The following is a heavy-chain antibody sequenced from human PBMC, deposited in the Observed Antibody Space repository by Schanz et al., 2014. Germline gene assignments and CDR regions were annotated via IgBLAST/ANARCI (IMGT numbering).Heavy chain of an antibody. V-gene: IGHV3-21*01. Sequence: EVQLMESGGGLVQPGGSLRLSCAASGFMFSSFAMTWVRQAPGRGLEWVSSISTSGTYMYIADSLKGRLTISRDNAKNSLYLEMNSLRAEDTALYYCARDRRNADLDYWGQGTLVTVSS. J-gene: IGHJ4*02. CDR1: GFMFSSFA. CDR2: ISTSGTYM. D-gene: IGHD1-1*01. CDR3: ARDRRNADLDY.